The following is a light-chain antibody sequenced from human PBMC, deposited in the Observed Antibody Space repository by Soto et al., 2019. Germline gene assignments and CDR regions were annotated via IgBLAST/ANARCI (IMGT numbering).Light chain of an antibody. CDR1: QGISRY. J-gene: IGKJ1*01. Sequence: IRMTQAQSSFSASTGDRVTITCRASQGISRYLAWYQQKPGNAPKCLIYAAFTLPSGVPSRFSGSGAGTDFSLSISCLQSEDFATYYCQQYYSYPWTFGQGTKVEIK. CDR3: QQYYSYPWT. CDR2: AAF. V-gene: IGKV1-8*01.